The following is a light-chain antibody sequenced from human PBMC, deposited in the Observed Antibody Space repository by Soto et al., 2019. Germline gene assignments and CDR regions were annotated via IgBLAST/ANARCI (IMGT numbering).Light chain of an antibody. CDR2: EVS. V-gene: IGLV2-14*01. CDR1: SSDVGNYKY. Sequence: QSALTQPDSVSGSPGQSITISCTGTSSDVGNYKYVSWYQQHPGKAPKLMIYEVSNRPSGVSNRFSGSKSGNTASLNISGLQAEDETDYYCFSYTSSGTYVFGTGTKLTVL. J-gene: IGLJ1*01. CDR3: FSYTSSGTYV.